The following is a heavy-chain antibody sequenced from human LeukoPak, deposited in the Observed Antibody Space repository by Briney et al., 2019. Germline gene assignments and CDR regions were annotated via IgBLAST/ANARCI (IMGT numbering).Heavy chain of an antibody. CDR3: ARALRIAARLGRGFTNWFDP. CDR1: GYTFTSYY. V-gene: IGHV1-46*01. J-gene: IGHJ5*02. D-gene: IGHD6-6*01. CDR2: INPTGGST. Sequence: ASVKVSCKASGYTFTSYYMHWVRQAPGQGLEWMGLINPTGGSTGYAQKFQGRVTMTRDTSISTAYMELSRLRSDDTAVYYCARALRIAARLGRGFTNWFDPWGQGTLVTVSS.